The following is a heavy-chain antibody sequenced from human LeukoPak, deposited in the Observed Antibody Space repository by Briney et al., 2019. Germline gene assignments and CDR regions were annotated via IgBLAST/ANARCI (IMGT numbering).Heavy chain of an antibody. D-gene: IGHD3-10*01. J-gene: IGHJ6*04. V-gene: IGHV3-33*01. CDR3: ATERYYGSGSYWAMDV. Sequence: PGRSLRLSCEASGFTFSYYGMHWVRQAPGKGLEWVAIIWYDGSSKYYADSVKGRFTISRDNSKSTLYLQMNSLRAEDTAVYYCATERYYGSGSYWAMDVWGKGTTVTVSS. CDR2: IWYDGSSK. CDR1: GFTFSYYG.